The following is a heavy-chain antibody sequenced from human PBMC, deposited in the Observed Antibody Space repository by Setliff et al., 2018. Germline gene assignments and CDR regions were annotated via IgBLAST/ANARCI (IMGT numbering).Heavy chain of an antibody. D-gene: IGHD3-10*01. CDR1: GFTFNSYG. V-gene: IGHV3-74*01. CDR2: IYNDGSSP. Sequence: GESLKISCAASGFTFNSYGMYWVRQAPGKGLVWVSHIYNDGSSPTYADSVHGRFTISRDNAKNTLFLQMNNLRTEDTAVYYCFGAGTCSYWGQGTLVTVSS. CDR3: FGAGTCSY. J-gene: IGHJ4*02.